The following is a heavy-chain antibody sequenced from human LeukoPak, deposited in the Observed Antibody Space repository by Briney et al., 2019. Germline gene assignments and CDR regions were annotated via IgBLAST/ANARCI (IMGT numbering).Heavy chain of an antibody. J-gene: IGHJ6*02. CDR2: IIPIFGTA. D-gene: IGHD1-26*01. Sequence: SVKVSCKASGGTFSSYAISWVRQAPGQGLEWMGGIIPIFGTANYAQKFQGRVTITADEPTSTAYMELSSLRSEDTAVYYCARAKVGRELQYYYYYGMDVWGQGTTVTVSS. CDR3: ARAKVGRELQYYYYYGMDV. CDR1: GGTFSSYA. V-gene: IGHV1-69*13.